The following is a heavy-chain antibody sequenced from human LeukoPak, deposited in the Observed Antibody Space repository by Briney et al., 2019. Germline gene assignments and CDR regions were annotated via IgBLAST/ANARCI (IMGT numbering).Heavy chain of an antibody. V-gene: IGHV1-8*01. CDR2: TNPNNDNT. J-gene: IGHJ4*02. Sequence: ASVKVSCKASGYTFTSYDINWVRQATGQGLEWMGWTNPNNDNTGYAQKFQGRVTMTRNTSISTAYMELSSLRSEDTAVYYCARQTNTMIVNWGQGTLVTVSS. CDR1: GYTFTSYD. D-gene: IGHD3-22*01. CDR3: ARQTNTMIVN.